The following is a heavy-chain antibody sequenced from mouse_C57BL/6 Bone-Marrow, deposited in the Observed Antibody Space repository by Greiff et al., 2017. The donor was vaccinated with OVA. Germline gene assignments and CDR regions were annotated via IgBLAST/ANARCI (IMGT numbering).Heavy chain of an antibody. CDR2: IHPNSGSA. V-gene: IGHV1-64*01. D-gene: IGHD2-4*01. Sequence: VQLQQPGAELVKPGASVKLSCKASGYTFTSYWMHWVKQRPGQGLEWIGMIHPNSGSANYNEKFKSKATLTVDKSSSTAYMQLSSLTSEDSAVYYCARERNDYDDGYYAMDYWGQGTSVTVSS. J-gene: IGHJ4*01. CDR1: GYTFTSYW. CDR3: ARERNDYDDGYYAMDY.